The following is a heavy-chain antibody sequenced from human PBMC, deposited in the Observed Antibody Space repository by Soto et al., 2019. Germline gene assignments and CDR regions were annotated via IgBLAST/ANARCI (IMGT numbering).Heavy chain of an antibody. V-gene: IGHV4-39*01. CDR3: ARQVPAAIRLGWFDP. D-gene: IGHD2-2*02. CDR1: GGSISRSSYY. J-gene: IGHJ5*02. CDR2: IYYSGST. Sequence: SETLSLTCTVSGGSISRSSYYWGWIRQPPGKGLEWIGSIYYSGSTYYRPSLKSRVTISVDTSKNQFSLKLSSVTAADTAVYYCARQVPAAIRLGWFDPWGQGTLVTVSS.